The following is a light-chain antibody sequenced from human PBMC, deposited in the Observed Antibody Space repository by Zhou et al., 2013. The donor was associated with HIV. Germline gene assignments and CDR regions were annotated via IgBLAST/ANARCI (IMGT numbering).Light chain of an antibody. J-gene: IGKJ4*01. CDR2: AAS. V-gene: IGKV1D-16*01. Sequence: DIQMTQSPSSLSASVGDRVTITCRASQDISRWLAWYQQKPEKAPKSLIYAASNLQSGVPSRFSGSGSGTDFTLTISSLQPEDFATYYCQQYNLYPLTFGGGPRWRPN. CDR3: QQYNLYPLT. CDR1: QDISRW.